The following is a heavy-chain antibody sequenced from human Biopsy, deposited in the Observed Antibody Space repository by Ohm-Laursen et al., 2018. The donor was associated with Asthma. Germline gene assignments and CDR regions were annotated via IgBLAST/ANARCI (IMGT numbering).Heavy chain of an antibody. CDR1: GFTFSTYA. D-gene: IGHD5-24*01. V-gene: IGHV3-30-3*01. Sequence: SLRLSCAASGFTFSTYAMHWVRQAPGKGLEWVAVISYDGSNKYYADSVRGRFTISRDNSKNTLYLQMNSLRGDDTAVYYCARDMNRDGWYFDYWGQGTLVTVPS. J-gene: IGHJ4*02. CDR2: ISYDGSNK. CDR3: ARDMNRDGWYFDY.